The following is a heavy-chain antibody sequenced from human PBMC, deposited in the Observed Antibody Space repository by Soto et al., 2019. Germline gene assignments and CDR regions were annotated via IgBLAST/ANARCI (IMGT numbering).Heavy chain of an antibody. V-gene: IGHV3-33*01. D-gene: IGHD3-10*01. J-gene: IGHJ4*01. CDR1: GFTFTNYG. CDR2: IWYDGSNK. Sequence: QMQLVESGGGVVQPGRSLRLSCAASGFTFTNYGMHWVRQAPGKGLERVAIIWYDGSNKYYADSVKGRFTISRDNSENTVTLQMNSLRAEDTAVYYCAAGEPLHYRGQGTLVTVSS. CDR3: AAGEPLHY.